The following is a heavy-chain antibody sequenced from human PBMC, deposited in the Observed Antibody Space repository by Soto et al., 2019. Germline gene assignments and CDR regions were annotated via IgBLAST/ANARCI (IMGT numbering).Heavy chain of an antibody. CDR2: IRRDGGEE. CDR3: ARDATYRDSSFYYEVFDI. V-gene: IGHV3-7*05. D-gene: IGHD3-22*01. J-gene: IGHJ3*02. CDR1: GFTFSYYW. Sequence: DVHLMESGGCLVQPGGSLRLSCAASGFTFSYYWMTWVRQAPGKGLEWVANIRRDGGEEYYVDSVKGRFSVSRDNAKESLYLQMNSLRIEDTAVYYCARDATYRDSSFYYEVFDIWGQGTMVTVSS.